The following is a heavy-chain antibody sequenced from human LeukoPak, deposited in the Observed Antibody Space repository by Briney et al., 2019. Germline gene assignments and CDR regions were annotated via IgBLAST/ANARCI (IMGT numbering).Heavy chain of an antibody. CDR2: ISSSGSTI. CDR3: ARARKAAAVDY. V-gene: IGHV3-48*03. D-gene: IGHD6-13*01. CDR1: GFTFSSYE. Sequence: PGGSLRLSCAASGFTFSSYEMNWVRQAPGKGLEWVSYISSSGSTIYYADSVKGRFIISRDNVKNSLYLQMNSLRAEDTAVYYCARARKAAAVDYWGQGTLVTVSS. J-gene: IGHJ4*02.